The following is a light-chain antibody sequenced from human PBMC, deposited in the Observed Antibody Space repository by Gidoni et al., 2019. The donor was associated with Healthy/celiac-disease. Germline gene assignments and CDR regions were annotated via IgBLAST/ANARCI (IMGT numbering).Light chain of an antibody. Sequence: DIVMTQATDYLAVSLGERATINCKSSQSVLYSSNNKNYLAWYQQKPGQPPKLLIYWASTRESGVPYRFSGSGSGTDFTLTISSLQAEDVAVYYCQQYYSTPPMYTFGQGTKLEIK. V-gene: IGKV4-1*01. CDR1: QSVLYSSNNKNY. J-gene: IGKJ2*01. CDR3: QQYYSTPPMYT. CDR2: WAS.